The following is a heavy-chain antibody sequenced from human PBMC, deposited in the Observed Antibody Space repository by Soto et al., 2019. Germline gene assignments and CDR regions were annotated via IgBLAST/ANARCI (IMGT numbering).Heavy chain of an antibody. V-gene: IGHV3-33*06. CDR2: IWYDGSNK. D-gene: IGHD6-6*01. J-gene: IGHJ4*02. CDR1: GFPFSSYG. CDR3: AKRSSSSTFDY. Sequence: GGSLRLSCAASGFPFSSYGMHWVRQAPGKGLEWVAVIWYDGSNKYYADSVKGRFTISRDNSKNTLYLQMNSLRAEDTAVYYCAKRSSSSTFDYWGQGTLVTSPQ.